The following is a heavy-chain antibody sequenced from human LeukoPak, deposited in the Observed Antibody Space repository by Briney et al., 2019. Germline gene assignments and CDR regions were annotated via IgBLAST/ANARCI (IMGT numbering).Heavy chain of an antibody. CDR1: GFTFSSYA. D-gene: IGHD2-21*01. CDR3: ARRMVNRAIGY. Sequence: GGSLRLSCAASGFTFSSYAMSWVRQAPGKGLEWVSGLGGSGGSTYYADSVKGRFTISGDNSKNTLYLQMNSLRAEDTAVYYCARRMVNRAIGYWGQGTLVTVSS. J-gene: IGHJ4*02. CDR2: LGGSGGST. V-gene: IGHV3-23*01.